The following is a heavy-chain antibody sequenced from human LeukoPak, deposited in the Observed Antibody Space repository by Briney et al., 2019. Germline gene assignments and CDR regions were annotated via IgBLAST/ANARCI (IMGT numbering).Heavy chain of an antibody. J-gene: IGHJ4*02. CDR2: IYYSGST. Sequence: PSETLSLTCTVSGGSISSSSYYWGWIRQPPGKGLEWIGSIYYSGSTYYNPSLKSRVTISVDTSKNQFSLKLSSVTAADTAVYYCARERKLAYCGGDCYSGIDYWGQGTLVTVSS. CDR1: GGSISSSSYY. D-gene: IGHD2-21*02. CDR3: ARERKLAYCGGDCYSGIDY. V-gene: IGHV4-39*07.